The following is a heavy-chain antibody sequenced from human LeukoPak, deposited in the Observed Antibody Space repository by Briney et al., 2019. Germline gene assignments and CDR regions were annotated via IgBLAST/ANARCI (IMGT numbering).Heavy chain of an antibody. CDR3: ARQGVEQQLVSPLPPRGWFDP. CDR2: IYYSGST. V-gene: IGHV4-38-2*02. CDR1: GYSISDGYY. D-gene: IGHD6-13*01. J-gene: IGHJ5*02. Sequence: SETLSLTCNVSGYSISDGYYWAWIRQPPGKGLEWIGSIYYSGSTYYNPSLKSRVTISVDTSKNQFSLKLSSVTAADTAVYYCARQGVEQQLVSPLPPRGWFDPWGQGTLVTVSS.